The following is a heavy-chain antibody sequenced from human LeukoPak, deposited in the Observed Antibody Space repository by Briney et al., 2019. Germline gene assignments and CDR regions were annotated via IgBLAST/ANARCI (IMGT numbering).Heavy chain of an antibody. J-gene: IGHJ4*02. CDR3: ARDGKPDFWSGYYRY. D-gene: IGHD3-3*01. CDR1: GFTFSSYS. V-gene: IGHV3-21*01. Sequence: GGSLRLSYAASGFTFSSYSMNWVRQAPGKGLEWVSSISSSSSYIYYADSVKGRFTISRDNAKNSLYLQMNSLRAEDTAVYYCARDGKPDFWSGYYRYWGQGTLVTVSS. CDR2: ISSSSSYI.